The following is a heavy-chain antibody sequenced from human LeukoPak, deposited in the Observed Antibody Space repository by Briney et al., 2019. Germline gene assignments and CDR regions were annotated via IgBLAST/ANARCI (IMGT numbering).Heavy chain of an antibody. CDR1: GFTFSSYE. CDR2: INSSESTI. Sequence: LSGGSLRLSCAASGFTFSSYEMNWVRQGPGKGLEWVSYINSSESTIYYADSVKGRFAISRDNAKNSLYLQMNSLRAEDTALYYCASHFGRGYYYYYMDVWGKGTTVIVSS. CDR3: ASHFGRGYYYYYMDV. V-gene: IGHV3-48*03. J-gene: IGHJ6*03. D-gene: IGHD3-3*01.